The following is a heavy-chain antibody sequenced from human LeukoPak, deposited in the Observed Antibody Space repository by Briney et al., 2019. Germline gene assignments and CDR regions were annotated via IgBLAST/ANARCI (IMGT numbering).Heavy chain of an antibody. Sequence: GGSLRLSCAASGFTFSSYSMNWVRQAPGKGLEWVSSISSSSSYIYYADSVKGRFTISRDNAKNSLYLQMNSLRAEDTAVYYCARPPGIAVAGTDYWGQGTLVTVSS. CDR3: ARPPGIAVAGTDY. J-gene: IGHJ4*02. V-gene: IGHV3-21*01. CDR2: ISSSSSYI. D-gene: IGHD6-19*01. CDR1: GFTFSSYS.